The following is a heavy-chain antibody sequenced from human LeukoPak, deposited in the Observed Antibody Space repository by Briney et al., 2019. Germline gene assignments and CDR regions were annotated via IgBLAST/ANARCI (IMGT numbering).Heavy chain of an antibody. V-gene: IGHV3-23*01. CDR3: AKDPYGTRYFDY. D-gene: IGHD2-2*01. J-gene: IGHJ4*02. CDR1: GFTFSSHA. Sequence: GGSMRLSCAASGFTFSSHALSWVRQAPGKGLEWVSSLSGSGYNTYYADSVKGRFTISRDNSKNTVYLQMNSLRAEDTAVYYCAKDPYGTRYFDYWGQGTLVTVSS. CDR2: LSGSGYNT.